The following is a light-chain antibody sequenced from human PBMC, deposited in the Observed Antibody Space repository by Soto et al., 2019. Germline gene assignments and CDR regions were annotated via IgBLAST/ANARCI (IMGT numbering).Light chain of an antibody. Sequence: QSALTQPASVSGSPGQSITISCTGSSNDVANSYLLSWYQQHPGKAPKLMIYEGSKRPSGVSDRFSGSKSGNTASLTISGLHDEDEADYYCCSYAGRNYYVFGTGTKLTVL. CDR3: CSYAGRNYYV. J-gene: IGLJ1*01. CDR1: SNDVANSYL. V-gene: IGLV2-23*01. CDR2: EGS.